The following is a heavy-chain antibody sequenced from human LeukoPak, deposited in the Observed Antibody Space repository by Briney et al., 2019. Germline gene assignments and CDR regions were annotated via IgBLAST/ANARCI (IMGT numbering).Heavy chain of an antibody. CDR2: MYGDMRDI. CDR1: GFTFSNSW. J-gene: IGHJ5*02. V-gene: IGHV3-74*01. Sequence: GGSLRLSCEASGFTFSNSWMHWVRQIPGKGLVWVSRMYGDMRDISYADSVKGRFTISRDNAKNTVYLQMNSLRGEDTAVYYCARDLGLRGSTWGQGTLVTVSS. CDR3: ARDLGLRGST. D-gene: IGHD5-12*01.